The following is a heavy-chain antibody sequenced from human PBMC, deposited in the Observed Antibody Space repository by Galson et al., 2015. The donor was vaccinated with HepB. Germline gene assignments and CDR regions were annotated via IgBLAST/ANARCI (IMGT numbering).Heavy chain of an antibody. Sequence: SVKVSCKASGYTFTGYYMHWVRQAPGQGLEWMGWINPNSGGTNYAQKFQGRVTMTRDTSISTAYMELSRLRSDDTAVYYCARDGWKDSCSGGSCYSGMAWYFDLWGRGTLVTVSS. CDR2: INPNSGGT. J-gene: IGHJ2*01. CDR3: ARDGWKDSCSGGSCYSGMAWYFDL. CDR1: GYTFTGYY. V-gene: IGHV1-2*02. D-gene: IGHD2-15*01.